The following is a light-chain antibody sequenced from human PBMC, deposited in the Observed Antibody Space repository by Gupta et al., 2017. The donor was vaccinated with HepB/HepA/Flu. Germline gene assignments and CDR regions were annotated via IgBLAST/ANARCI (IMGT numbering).Light chain of an antibody. J-gene: IGKJ1*01. CDR3: QQYNSQGT. CDR1: QSISNW. Sequence: DIQMSQSPSTLSASVGDRVTITCRASQSISNWLAWYQPKAGKAPKLLIDKASTLESGVTSRFSGSGSGTEFTLTIRSLQPDDFATYYCQQYNSQGTFGQGTKVEIK. CDR2: KAS. V-gene: IGKV1-5*03.